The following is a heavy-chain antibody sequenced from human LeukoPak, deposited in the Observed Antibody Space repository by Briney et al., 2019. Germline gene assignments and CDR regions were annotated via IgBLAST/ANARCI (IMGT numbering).Heavy chain of an antibody. CDR2: ISGSGGST. V-gene: IGHV3-23*01. D-gene: IGHD4-11*01. CDR3: AKSRLRFSSNSPADY. CDR1: EFTFSSYA. Sequence: PGGSLRLSCAASEFTFSSYAMSWVRQAPGKGLEWVSAISGSGGSTYYADSVKGRFTISRDNSKNTLYLQMNSLRAEDTAVYYCAKSRLRFSSNSPADYWGQGTLVTVSS. J-gene: IGHJ4*02.